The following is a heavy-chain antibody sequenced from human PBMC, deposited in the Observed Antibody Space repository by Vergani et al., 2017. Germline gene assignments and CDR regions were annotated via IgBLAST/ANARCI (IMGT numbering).Heavy chain of an antibody. CDR1: GGTFSSYA. CDR3: ASGYRGYSYGGSSGYYYDCMDV. D-gene: IGHD5-18*01. J-gene: IGHJ6*03. CDR2: IIPIFGTA. Sequence: QVQLVQSGAEVKKPGSSVKVSCKASGGTFSSYAISWVRQAPGQGLEWMGGIIPIFGTANYAQKFQGRVTITADESTSTAYMELSSLRSEDTAVYYCASGYRGYSYGGSSGYYYDCMDVWGKGTTVTVSS. V-gene: IGHV1-69*01.